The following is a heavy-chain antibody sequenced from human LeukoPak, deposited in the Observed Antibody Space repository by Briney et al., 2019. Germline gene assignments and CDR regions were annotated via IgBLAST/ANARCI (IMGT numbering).Heavy chain of an antibody. CDR3: ARYTPQGYGWGGYNRFDP. Sequence: SATLPLTCTGIGGSNSRYHWSWIQQPPGKGLEWIGHIYYSGCTNYNPSLKSRVTISVDTSKNQFSLNLTSVTAADTAVYYCARYTPQGYGWGGYNRFDPWGQGTPVTVSS. D-gene: IGHD3-16*01. V-gene: IGHV4-59*01. J-gene: IGHJ5*02. CDR2: IYYSGCT. CDR1: GGSNSRYH.